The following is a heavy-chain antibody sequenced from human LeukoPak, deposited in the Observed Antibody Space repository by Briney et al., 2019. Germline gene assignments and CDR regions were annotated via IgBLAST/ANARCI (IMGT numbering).Heavy chain of an antibody. CDR2: IWYDGSNK. CDR1: GFTFSSYG. CDR3: ARDECSSTSCVLYYYYGMDV. J-gene: IGHJ6*02. D-gene: IGHD2-2*01. Sequence: GGSLRLSCAASGFTFSSYGMHWVRQAPGKGLEWVAVIWYDGSNKYYADSVKGRFTISRDNSKNTLYLQMNSLRAEDTAVYYCARDECSSTSCVLYYYYGMDVWGQGTTVTVSS. V-gene: IGHV3-33*01.